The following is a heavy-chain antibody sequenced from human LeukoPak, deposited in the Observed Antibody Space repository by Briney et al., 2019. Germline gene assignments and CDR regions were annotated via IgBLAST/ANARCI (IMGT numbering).Heavy chain of an antibody. V-gene: IGHV4-39*01. D-gene: IGHD4-23*01. J-gene: IGHJ4*02. CDR3: ASENVGDYGGLLHYFDY. CDR2: IYYSGST. CDR1: GGSISSSSYY. Sequence: SETLSLTCTVSGGSISSSSYYLGWIRQPPGTGLEWIGSIYYSGSTYYNPSLKSRVTISVDTSKNQFSLKLSSVTDEDTAVYYCASENVGDYGGLLHYFDYWGQGTLVTVSS.